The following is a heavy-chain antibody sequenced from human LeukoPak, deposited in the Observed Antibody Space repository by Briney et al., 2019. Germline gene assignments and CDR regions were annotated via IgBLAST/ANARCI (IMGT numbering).Heavy chain of an antibody. CDR1: GGSISIYY. V-gene: IGHV4-59*08. CDR2: VYNSGNT. CDR3: ASLLVYAMGFDY. D-gene: IGHD2-8*01. Sequence: SETLSLTCTVSGGSISIYYWSWVRQPPGKGLEWMGYVYNSGNTDYNPSLKSRVTISADTSKNQFSLKLSSVTAADTAVYYCASLLVYAMGFDYWGQGTLVTVSS. J-gene: IGHJ4*02.